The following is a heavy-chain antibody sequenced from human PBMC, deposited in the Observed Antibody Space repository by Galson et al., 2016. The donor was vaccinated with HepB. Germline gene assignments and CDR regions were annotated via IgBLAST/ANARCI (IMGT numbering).Heavy chain of an antibody. D-gene: IGHD3-3*01. CDR3: ARDWALHYDFWNGQGYNFDK. V-gene: IGHV3-33*01. CDR1: GFTFSSYG. J-gene: IGHJ4*02. Sequence: SLRLSCAASGFTFSSYGIHWVRQAPGKGLEWVAVIWYDGSQEYYADSVKGRFTISRDNSKNMLYRQMNSLRAEDTAVYYCARDWALHYDFWNGQGYNFDKWGQGTLVTVSS. CDR2: IWYDGSQE.